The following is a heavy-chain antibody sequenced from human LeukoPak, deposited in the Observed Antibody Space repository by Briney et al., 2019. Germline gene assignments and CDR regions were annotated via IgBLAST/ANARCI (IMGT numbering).Heavy chain of an antibody. CDR3: ARDFPLGSSSLVAFDI. Sequence: SVKVSCKASGGTFSSYAISWVRQAPGQGLEWMGGIIPIFGTANYAQKFQGSVTITADESTSTAYMELSSLRSEDTAVYYCARDFPLGSSSLVAFDIWGQGTMVTVSS. CDR1: GGTFSSYA. CDR2: IIPIFGTA. J-gene: IGHJ3*02. D-gene: IGHD6-6*01. V-gene: IGHV1-69*01.